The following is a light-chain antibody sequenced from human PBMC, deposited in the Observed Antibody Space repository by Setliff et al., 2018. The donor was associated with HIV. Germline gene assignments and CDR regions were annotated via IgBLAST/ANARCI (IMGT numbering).Light chain of an antibody. CDR1: NIGSKS. J-gene: IGLJ1*01. CDR2: DDS. CDR3: QVWDSSSYHHYV. Sequence: SYELTQPPSVSVAPGKTARITCGGNNIGSKSVHWYQQRQGQAPVLVVYDDSDRPSGIPERFSGSNSGNTATLTISRVKAGDEADYYCQVWDSSSYHHYVFGTGTKVTVL. V-gene: IGLV3-21*03.